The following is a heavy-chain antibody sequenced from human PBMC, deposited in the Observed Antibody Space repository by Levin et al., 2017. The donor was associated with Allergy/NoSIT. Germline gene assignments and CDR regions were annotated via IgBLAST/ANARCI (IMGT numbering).Heavy chain of an antibody. CDR2: INSDGSST. Sequence: PSGGSLRLSCAASGFTFSSYWMHWVRQAPGKGLVWVSRINSDGSSTSYADSVKGRFTISRDNAKNTLYLQMNSLRAEDTAVYYCARGGATVTPYNWFDPWGQGTLVTVSS. D-gene: IGHD4-17*01. CDR3: ARGGATVTPYNWFDP. V-gene: IGHV3-74*01. J-gene: IGHJ5*02. CDR1: GFTFSSYW.